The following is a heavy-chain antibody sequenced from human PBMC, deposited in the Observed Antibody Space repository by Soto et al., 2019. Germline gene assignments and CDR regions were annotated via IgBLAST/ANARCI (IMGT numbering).Heavy chain of an antibody. CDR1: GGSVSSGSYY. CDR3: ARGEGGYCSGGSCYEYGSWSDP. J-gene: IGHJ5*02. V-gene: IGHV4-61*01. CDR2: IYYSGST. D-gene: IGHD2-15*01. Sequence: SETLSLTCTVSGGSVSSGSYYWSWIRQPPGKGLEWIGYIYYSGSTNYNPSLKSRVTISVDTSKNQFSLKLSSVTAADTAVYYCARGEGGYCSGGSCYEYGSWSDPWGQGTLVTVSS.